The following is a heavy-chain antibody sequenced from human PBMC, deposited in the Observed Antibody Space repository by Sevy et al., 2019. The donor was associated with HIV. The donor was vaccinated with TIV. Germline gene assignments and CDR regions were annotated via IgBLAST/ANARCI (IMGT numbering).Heavy chain of an antibody. J-gene: IGHJ6*02. Sequence: GESLRLSCVASGFTFSNYGTHWVRQAPGKGLEWVAITSYNEGGENYADSVKGRFTISRDNSKNTVYLQMYRLTTEDTGVYYCAKDTGSSGYDHYGFDVWGQGTTVTVSS. CDR2: TSYNEGGE. D-gene: IGHD6-19*01. CDR3: AKDTGSSGYDHYGFDV. CDR1: GFTFSNYG. V-gene: IGHV3-30*18.